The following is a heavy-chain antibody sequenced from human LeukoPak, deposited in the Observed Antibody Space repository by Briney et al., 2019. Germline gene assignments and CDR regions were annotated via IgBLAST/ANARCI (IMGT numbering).Heavy chain of an antibody. J-gene: IGHJ4*02. Sequence: PSETLSLTCTVSGGSISSYYWSWIRQPAGKGLEWIGRIYTSGSANYNPSLKSRVTLSIDKSKNQFSLNLNSVTAADTAVYYCARARRDSGFYKLDYWGQGTLVTVSS. V-gene: IGHV4-4*07. D-gene: IGHD3-3*01. CDR1: GGSISSYY. CDR3: ARARRDSGFYKLDY. CDR2: IYTSGSA.